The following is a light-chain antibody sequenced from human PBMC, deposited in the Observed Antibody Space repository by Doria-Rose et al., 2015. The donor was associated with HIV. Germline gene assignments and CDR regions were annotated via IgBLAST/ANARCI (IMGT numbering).Light chain of an antibody. CDR3: RQYYDTPS. J-gene: IGKJ3*01. V-gene: IGKV4-1*01. CDR2: WAS. Sequence: TQSPESLGMSLGERATLNCKSNQSLLYTSKNCSAWYQQKPGQPPKLLIYWASTRQSGVPARFSGSGSGTDFTLTISSLEAEDVAVYYCRQYYDTPSFGPGTTVDIK. CDR1: QSLLYTSKNC.